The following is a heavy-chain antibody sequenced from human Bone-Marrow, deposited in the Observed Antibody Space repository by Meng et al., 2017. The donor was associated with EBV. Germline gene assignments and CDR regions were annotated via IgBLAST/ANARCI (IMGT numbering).Heavy chain of an antibody. J-gene: IGHJ4*02. CDR1: GGSISSYY. CDR2: IYTSGST. CDR3: ARGGLYYYDSSGHFDY. Sequence: QVALQESGPGRVKPSETLSLTCTVSGGSISSYYWSWIRQPAGKGLEWIGRIYTSGSTNYNPSLKSRVTMSVDTSKNQFSLKLSSVTAADTAVYYCARGGLYYYDSSGHFDYWGQGTLVTVSS. V-gene: IGHV4-4*07. D-gene: IGHD3-22*01.